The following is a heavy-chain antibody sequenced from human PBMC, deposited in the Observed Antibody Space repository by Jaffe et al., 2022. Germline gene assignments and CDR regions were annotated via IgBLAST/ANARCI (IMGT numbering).Heavy chain of an antibody. V-gene: IGHV3-23*01. J-gene: IGHJ5*01. CDR1: GFTFRNYA. D-gene: IGHD2-8*02. CDR2: ISDSGDST. CDR3: ARIYCIPGGVCYTGWFDS. Sequence: EVLLLESGGGLVQPGGSLRLSCAASGFTFRNYAMSWVRQAPGKGLEWVSAISDSGDSTFYADSVKGRFSISKDHSKNTLYLQMNSLRVEDAAVYYCARIYCIPGGVCYTGWFDSWGQGTLVTVSS.